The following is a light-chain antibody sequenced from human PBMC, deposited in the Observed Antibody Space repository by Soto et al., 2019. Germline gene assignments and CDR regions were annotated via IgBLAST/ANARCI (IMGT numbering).Light chain of an antibody. CDR3: QSYDSSLSGSRVV. V-gene: IGLV1-40*01. J-gene: IGLJ2*01. CDR1: SSNIGAGYD. CDR2: GNS. Sequence: QSVLTQPPSVSGAPGQRVTISCTGSSSNIGAGYDVHWYQQLPGTAPKLLIYGNSNRPSGVPDRFSGSKSGTSASLAITGLQAADEADYYRQSYDSSLSGSRVVFGGGTKLTVL.